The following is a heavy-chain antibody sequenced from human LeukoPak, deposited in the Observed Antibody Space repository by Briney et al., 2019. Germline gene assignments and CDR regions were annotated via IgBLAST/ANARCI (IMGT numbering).Heavy chain of an antibody. Sequence: GGTLRLSCAASGFTFSSYSMNWVRQAPGKGLEWVSYISSTGNTIYYAESVKGRFTISRDNAKNSLYLQMNSLRDEDTAVYYCARWFGESSYNWFDPWGQGTLVTVSS. J-gene: IGHJ5*02. CDR3: ARWFGESSYNWFDP. V-gene: IGHV3-48*02. CDR2: ISSTGNTI. CDR1: GFTFSSYS. D-gene: IGHD3-10*01.